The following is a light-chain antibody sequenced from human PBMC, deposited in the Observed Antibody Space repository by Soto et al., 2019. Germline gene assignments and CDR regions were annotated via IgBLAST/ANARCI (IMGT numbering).Light chain of an antibody. CDR3: QQYNSWT. CDR2: KAS. V-gene: IGKV1-5*03. Sequence: DIQMTQSPSTLSASVGDRVTITCRASQSVSTWLAWYQQKPGKAPKLLIYKASNLESGVPSRFTGSGSGTEFTLTISSLQHDDFATYYCQQYNSWTFGQGTKVDI. CDR1: QSVSTW. J-gene: IGKJ1*01.